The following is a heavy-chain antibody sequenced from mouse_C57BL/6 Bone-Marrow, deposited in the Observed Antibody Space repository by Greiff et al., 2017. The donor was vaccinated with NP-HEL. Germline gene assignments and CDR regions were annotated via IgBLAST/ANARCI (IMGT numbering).Heavy chain of an antibody. Sequence: EVKLVESGPGLVKPSQSLSLTCSVTGYSITSGYYWNWIRQFPGNKLEWMGYISYDGSNNYNPSLKNRISITRDTSKNQFFLKLNSVTTEDTATYYCASRVLLLRPYWYFDVWGTGTTVTVSS. CDR2: ISYDGSN. J-gene: IGHJ1*03. CDR1: GYSITSGYY. D-gene: IGHD1-1*01. CDR3: ASRVLLLRPYWYFDV. V-gene: IGHV3-6*01.